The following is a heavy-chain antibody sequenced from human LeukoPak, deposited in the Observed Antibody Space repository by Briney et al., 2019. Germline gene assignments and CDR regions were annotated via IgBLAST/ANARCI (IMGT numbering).Heavy chain of an antibody. J-gene: IGHJ4*02. CDR3: AKSGRGYSWYGDY. D-gene: IGHD6-13*01. CDR2: IWYDGSNK. Sequence: PGGSLRLSCAASGFTFSSYGMHWVRQAPGKGLEWVAVIWYDGSNKYYADSVKGRFTISRDNSMNTLYLQMNSLRAEDTAVYYCAKSGRGYSWYGDYWGQGTLVSVSS. CDR1: GFTFSSYG. V-gene: IGHV3-33*06.